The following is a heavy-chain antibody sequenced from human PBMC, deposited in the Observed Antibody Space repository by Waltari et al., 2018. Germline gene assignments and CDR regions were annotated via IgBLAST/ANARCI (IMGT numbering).Heavy chain of an antibody. CDR1: GGSISSYY. Sequence: QVQLQESGPGLVKPSETLSLTCTVSGGSISSYYWSWIRQPPGKGLEWIGYIYYSGSTTYNPTLSGRVTISVDTSKNQFSLKLSSVTAADTAVYYCAREGDYGDYQGYYYYYMDVWGKGTTVTVSS. V-gene: IGHV4-59*01. CDR3: AREGDYGDYQGYYYYYMDV. D-gene: IGHD4-17*01. CDR2: IYYSGST. J-gene: IGHJ6*03.